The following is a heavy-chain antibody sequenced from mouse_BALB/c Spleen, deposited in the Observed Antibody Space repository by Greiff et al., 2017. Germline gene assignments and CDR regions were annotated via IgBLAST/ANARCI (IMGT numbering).Heavy chain of an antibody. CDR2: INPDSSTI. J-gene: IGHJ4*01. D-gene: IGHD2-10*02. CDR1: GFDFSRYW. CDR3: ARRYGNYVGAMDY. Sequence: DVMLVESGGGLVQPGGSLKLSCAASGFDFSRYWMSWVRQAPGKGLEWIGEINPDSSTINYTPSLKDKFIISRDNAKNTLYLQMSKVRSEDTALYYCARRYGNYVGAMDYWGQGTSVTVSS. V-gene: IGHV4-1*02.